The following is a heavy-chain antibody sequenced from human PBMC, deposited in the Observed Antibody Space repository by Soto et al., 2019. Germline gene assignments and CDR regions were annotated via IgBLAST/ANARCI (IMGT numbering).Heavy chain of an antibody. CDR2: INHSGST. Sequence: SETLSLTCAVYGGSFSGYYWSWIRQPPGKGLEWIGEINHSGSTNYNPSLKSRVTISVDTSKNQFSLKLSSVTAADTAVYYCARGGRSYYGSGSYYNPYYYYGMDVWVQGTTVT. J-gene: IGHJ6*02. CDR3: ARGGRSYYGSGSYYNPYYYYGMDV. CDR1: GGSFSGYY. V-gene: IGHV4-34*01. D-gene: IGHD3-10*01.